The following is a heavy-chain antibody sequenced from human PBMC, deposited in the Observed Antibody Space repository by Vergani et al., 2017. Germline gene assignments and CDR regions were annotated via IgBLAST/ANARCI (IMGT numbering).Heavy chain of an antibody. CDR3: ARDMGLEMATIKDYYYYYMDV. J-gene: IGHJ6*03. D-gene: IGHD5-24*01. V-gene: IGHV1-2*02. CDR2: INPNSGGT. Sequence: QVQLVQSGAEVKKPGASVKVSCKASGYTFTGYYMHWVRQAPGQGLEWMGWINPNSGGTNYAQKFQGRVTMTRDTSISTAYMELSRLRSEDTAVYYCARDMGLEMATIKDYYYYYMDVWGKGTTVTVSS. CDR1: GYTFTGYY.